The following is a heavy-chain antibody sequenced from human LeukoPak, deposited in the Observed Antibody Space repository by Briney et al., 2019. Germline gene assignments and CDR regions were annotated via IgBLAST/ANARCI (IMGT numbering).Heavy chain of an antibody. Sequence: GGSLRLSCAVSGFTFSNYGIHWVRQAPGKGLEWVAIISYDGSNKYYADSVKGRFTISRDNSKNTLYLQMNSLRAEDTAVYYCAKDAAYYDSGASSVHALYSYYGMDVWGQGTTVTVSS. D-gene: IGHD3-22*01. CDR2: ISYDGSNK. J-gene: IGHJ6*02. CDR3: AKDAAYYDSGASSVHALYSYYGMDV. V-gene: IGHV3-30*18. CDR1: GFTFSNYG.